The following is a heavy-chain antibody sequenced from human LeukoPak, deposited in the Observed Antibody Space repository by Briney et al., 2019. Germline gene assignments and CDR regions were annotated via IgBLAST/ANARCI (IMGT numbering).Heavy chain of an antibody. J-gene: IGHJ3*02. CDR1: GFTFNYYN. V-gene: IGHV3-21*04. CDR2: ISSSSSYI. Sequence: GGSLRLSCAASGFTFNYYNMNWVRQAPGKRLEWVSSISSSSSYIYYADSVKGRFTISRDNAKNSLYLQMNSLRAEDTALYYCARDKTRVAAAGGAAFDIWGQGTMVTVSS. CDR3: ARDKTRVAAAGGAAFDI. D-gene: IGHD6-13*01.